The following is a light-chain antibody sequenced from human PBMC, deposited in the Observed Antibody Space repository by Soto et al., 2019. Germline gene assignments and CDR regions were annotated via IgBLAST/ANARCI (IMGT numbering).Light chain of an antibody. CDR1: QSVRTS. J-gene: IGKJ4*01. CDR3: QRYDNWPLT. V-gene: IGKV3-15*01. Sequence: EIVLTQSPATLSLPPGDRATFSCRASQSVRTSLAWYQQKPGQAPRLLIHGASTRATGVPARFSGSGSGTEFSLTISSLQSEDFAVYYCQRYDNWPLTFGGGTKVDIK. CDR2: GAS.